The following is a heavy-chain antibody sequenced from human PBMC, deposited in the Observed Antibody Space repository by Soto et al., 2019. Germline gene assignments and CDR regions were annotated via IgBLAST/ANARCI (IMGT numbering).Heavy chain of an antibody. CDR3: ARGDGDYEVGYNWFDP. Sequence: QVQLQESGPGLVKPSGTLSLTCAVSSGSISSSNWWSWVRQPPGKGLEWIGEIYHSGSTNYNPSLKRRITISVYKSKNQFSLKLSSVTAADTAVYYCARGDGDYEVGYNWFDPWGQGTLVTVSS. D-gene: IGHD4-17*01. J-gene: IGHJ5*02. V-gene: IGHV4-4*02. CDR1: SGSISSSNW. CDR2: IYHSGST.